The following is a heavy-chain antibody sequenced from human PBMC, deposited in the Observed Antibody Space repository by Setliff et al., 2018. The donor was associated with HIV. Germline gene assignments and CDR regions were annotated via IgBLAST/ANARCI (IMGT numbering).Heavy chain of an antibody. CDR3: ARDWEPAVSIDCFDP. V-gene: IGHV1-18*01. CDR2: IGADSGDT. J-gene: IGHJ5*02. D-gene: IGHD3-3*02. CDR1: GYTFTTFG. Sequence: GASVKVSCKASGYTFTTFGISWVRQAPGQGLEWMGWIGADSGDTNYAQKFQGRVTMTTDTSTSTAYMELSSLRSDDTAMYYCARDWEPAVSIDCFDPWGQGTLVTVS.